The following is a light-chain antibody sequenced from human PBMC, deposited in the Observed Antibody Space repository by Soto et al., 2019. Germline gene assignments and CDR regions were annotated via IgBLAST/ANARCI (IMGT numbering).Light chain of an antibody. CDR1: SSKIGGNS. CDR2: DDN. V-gene: IGLV1-51*01. J-gene: IGLJ1*01. CDR3: GSWDSSLSAYV. Sequence: QSVMTQPPSVSAALGQKVTISCSGSSSKIGGNSVSWYQQLPGTAPKLLIYDDNKRPSGIPDRFSGSKSGTSATLGITGFQTGDEADYYCGSWDSSLSAYVFGTGTKLTVL.